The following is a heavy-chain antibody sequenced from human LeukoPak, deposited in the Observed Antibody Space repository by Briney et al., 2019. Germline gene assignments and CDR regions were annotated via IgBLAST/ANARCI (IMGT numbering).Heavy chain of an antibody. CDR2: IYYSGST. D-gene: IGHD3-3*01. V-gene: IGHV4-61*08. Sequence: SQTLSLTCTVSGGSVSSGDYYWSWIQQPPGKGLEWIGYIYYSGSTNYNPSLKSRVTISVDTSKNQFSLKLSSVTAADTAVYYCARYYDFWSGNTVTSYWYFDLWGRGTLVTVSS. J-gene: IGHJ2*01. CDR3: ARYYDFWSGNTVTSYWYFDL. CDR1: GGSVSSGDYY.